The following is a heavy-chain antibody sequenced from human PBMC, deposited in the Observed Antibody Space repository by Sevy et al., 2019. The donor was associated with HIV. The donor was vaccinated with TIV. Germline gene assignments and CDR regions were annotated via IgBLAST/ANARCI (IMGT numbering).Heavy chain of an antibody. D-gene: IGHD1-26*01. J-gene: IGHJ4*02. Sequence: SETLSLTCAVYGGSFSGYYWSWIRQPPGKGLEWIGEINHSGSTNYNPSLKSRVTISVDTSENQFSLKLSSVTAADTAVYYCARGRYSGSYFQKFDYWGQGTLVTVSS. CDR2: INHSGST. V-gene: IGHV4-34*01. CDR1: GGSFSGYY. CDR3: ARGRYSGSYFQKFDY.